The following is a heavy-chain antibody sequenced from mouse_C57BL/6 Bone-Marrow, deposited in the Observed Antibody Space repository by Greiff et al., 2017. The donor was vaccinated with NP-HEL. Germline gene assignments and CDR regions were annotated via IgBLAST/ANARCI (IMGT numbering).Heavy chain of an antibody. CDR1: GYSFTGYY. V-gene: IGHV1-42*01. Sequence: VQLQQSGPELVKPGASVKISCKASGYSFTGYYMNWVKQSPEKSLEWIGEINPSTGGTTYNQKFKAKATLTVDKSSSTAYMQLKSLTSEDSAVYYCARGAGNWGYYAMDYWGQGTSVTVSS. CDR2: INPSTGGT. CDR3: ARGAGNWGYYAMDY. D-gene: IGHD4-1*01. J-gene: IGHJ4*01.